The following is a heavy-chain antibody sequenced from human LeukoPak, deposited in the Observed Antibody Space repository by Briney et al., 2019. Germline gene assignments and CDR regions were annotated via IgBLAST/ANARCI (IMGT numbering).Heavy chain of an antibody. CDR2: ISYDGSNK. CDR3: ARGPLLNSLFDY. J-gene: IGHJ4*02. D-gene: IGHD2-21*01. CDR1: GFTFSSYA. V-gene: IGHV3-30*04. Sequence: KPGRSLRLSCAASGFTFSSYAMHWVRQAPGKGLEWVAVISYDGSNKYYADSVKGRFTISRDNSKNTLYLQMNSLRAGDTAVYYCARGPLLNSLFDYRGQGTLVTVSS.